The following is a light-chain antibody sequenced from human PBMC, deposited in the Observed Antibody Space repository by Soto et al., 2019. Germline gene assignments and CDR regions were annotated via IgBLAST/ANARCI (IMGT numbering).Light chain of an antibody. CDR1: QTVRNNY. J-gene: IGKJ5*01. CDR3: QQYGGSPIT. Sequence: EFVLTQSPGTLSLSPGERATLSCRASQTVRNNYLAWYQQKPGQAPRLLIYDASSRATGIPDRFSGSGSGRDFTLTITRLEPEDFALYYCQQYGGSPITFGLGTRLEIK. V-gene: IGKV3-20*01. CDR2: DAS.